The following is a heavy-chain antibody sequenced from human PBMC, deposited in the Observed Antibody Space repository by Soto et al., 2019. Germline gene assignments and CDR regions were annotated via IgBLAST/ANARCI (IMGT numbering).Heavy chain of an antibody. D-gene: IGHD1-7*01. Sequence: QVQLVQSGAEVKKPGASVKVSCKASGYTFTSYNMHWVRQAPGQGLEWGGMINPLGFSTTYAQKFRGRVTMTRDTATSTVYKERTNLRADDTAGYYGARAAGRGGELHWFDPWGQGTLVT. J-gene: IGHJ5*02. CDR1: GYTFTSYN. CDR3: ARAAGRGGELHWFDP. CDR2: INPLGFST. V-gene: IGHV1-46*01.